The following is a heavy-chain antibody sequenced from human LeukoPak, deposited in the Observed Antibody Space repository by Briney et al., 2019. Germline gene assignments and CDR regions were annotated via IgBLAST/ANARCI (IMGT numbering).Heavy chain of an antibody. J-gene: IGHJ4*02. CDR2: ICYSGTT. V-gene: IGHV4-59*08. D-gene: IGHD6-13*01. Sequence: SETLSLTCTVSGGSMSSYYWSWIRQSPRTGLEWIGYICYSGTTNYNPSLKSRVTISVDTSKSQFSLKLSSVTAADTAIYYCARRSLRNSSWDSWDQGTLVTVSS. CDR3: ARRSLRNSSWDS. CDR1: GGSMSSYY.